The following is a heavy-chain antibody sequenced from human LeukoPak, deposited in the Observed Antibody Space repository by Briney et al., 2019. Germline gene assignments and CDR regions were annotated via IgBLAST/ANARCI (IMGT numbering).Heavy chain of an antibody. J-gene: IGHJ6*02. CDR2: IKQDGSEK. V-gene: IGHV3-7*03. CDR1: GFTFSSYW. CDR3: ARDRAYYDFWSGYFWQTIYYYGMDV. Sequence: GGSLRLSCAASGFTFSSYWMSWVRQAPGKGLEWVANIKQDGSEKYYVDSVKGRFTISRDNAKNSLYLQMNSLRAEDTAVYYCARDRAYYDFWSGYFWQTIYYYGMDVWGQGTTVTVSS. D-gene: IGHD3-3*01.